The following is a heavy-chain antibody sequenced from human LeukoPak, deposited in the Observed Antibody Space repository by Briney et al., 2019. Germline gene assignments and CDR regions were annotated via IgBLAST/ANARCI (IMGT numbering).Heavy chain of an antibody. J-gene: IGHJ5*02. CDR1: GGSISSYY. D-gene: IGHD6-13*01. CDR3: VTYSSSYYRFDP. CDR2: FYYSEST. V-gene: IGHV4-59*01. Sequence: PSETLSLTCTVSGGSISSYYWSWIRQPPGKGLEWIGYFYYSESTNYNPSLKSRVTISVDTSKNQFSLKLSSVTAADTAVYYCVTYSSSYYRFDPWGQGTLVTVSS.